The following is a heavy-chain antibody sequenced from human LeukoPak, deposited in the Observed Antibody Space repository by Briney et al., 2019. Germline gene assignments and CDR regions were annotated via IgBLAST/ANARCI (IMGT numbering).Heavy chain of an antibody. V-gene: IGHV3-53*01. D-gene: IGHD3-10*01. J-gene: IGHJ4*02. CDR2: IYSDNT. CDR3: AKLSVWDGSGNYDY. CDR1: GFTVSSNS. Sequence: GGSLRLSCTVSGFTVSSNSMSWVRQAPGKGLEWVSFIYSDNTYYSDSVKGRFTISRDNSKNTLYLQMNSLRAEDTAVYYCAKLSVWDGSGNYDYWGQGTLVTVSS.